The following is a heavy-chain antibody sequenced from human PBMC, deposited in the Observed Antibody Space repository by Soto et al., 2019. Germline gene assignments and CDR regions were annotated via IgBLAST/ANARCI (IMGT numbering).Heavy chain of an antibody. J-gene: IGHJ1*01. CDR1: GGSLSGNY. V-gene: IGHV4-34*01. CDR2: ISHSGRT. Sequence: SETLSLTCAVNGGSLSGNYWSWIRQPPGKGLEWIGEISHSGRTTYNPSLKSRVTISVDTSKNQFSLKLSSVTAADTAVYYCAGLGGPQAEYLPHWGQGTLVTVSS. CDR3: AGLGGPQAEYLPH. D-gene: IGHD3-16*01.